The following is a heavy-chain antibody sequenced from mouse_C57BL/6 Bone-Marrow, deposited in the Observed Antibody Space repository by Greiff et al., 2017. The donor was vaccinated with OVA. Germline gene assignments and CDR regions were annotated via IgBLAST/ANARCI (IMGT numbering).Heavy chain of an antibody. CDR1: GFSLTSYG. CDR3: AKNHYYGSSFYAMDY. V-gene: IGHV2-5*01. J-gene: IGHJ4*01. D-gene: IGHD1-1*01. CDR2: IWRGGST. Sequence: VKLMESGPGLVQPSQSLSITCTVSGFSLTSYGVHWVRQSPGQGLEWLGVIWRGGSTDYNAAFMSRLSIPKDNSKSQVFFKMNSLQADDTAIYYCAKNHYYGSSFYAMDYWGQGTSVTVSS.